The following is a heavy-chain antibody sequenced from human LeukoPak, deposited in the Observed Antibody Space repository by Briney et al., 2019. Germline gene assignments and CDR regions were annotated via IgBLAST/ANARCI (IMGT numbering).Heavy chain of an antibody. CDR3: SSTPAGPEGF. Sequence: PGGSLRLSCVASGFSFSNVWMHWVRHAPGKGLVWVSRINSGGTSTVYADSVKGRFTISRDDAKNTLYLQMDSLRAEDTAVYYCSSTPAGPEGFWGQGTLVTVSS. V-gene: IGHV3-74*01. CDR2: INSGGTST. D-gene: IGHD2-2*01. CDR1: GFSFSNVW. J-gene: IGHJ4*02.